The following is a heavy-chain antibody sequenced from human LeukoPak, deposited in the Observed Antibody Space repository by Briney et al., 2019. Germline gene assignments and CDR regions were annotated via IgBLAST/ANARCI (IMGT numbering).Heavy chain of an antibody. D-gene: IGHD6-13*01. CDR1: GFTFSSYG. CDR3: AKKMVSGGTNWFDP. Sequence: GGSLRLSCAASGFTFSSYGIHLVRQAPGKGLEWVAVIWYDGSNKYYADSVKGRFTISRDNSKNTLYLQMNSLRAEDTAVYYCAKKMVSGGTNWFDPWGQGTLVTVSS. V-gene: IGHV3-33*06. J-gene: IGHJ5*02. CDR2: IWYDGSNK.